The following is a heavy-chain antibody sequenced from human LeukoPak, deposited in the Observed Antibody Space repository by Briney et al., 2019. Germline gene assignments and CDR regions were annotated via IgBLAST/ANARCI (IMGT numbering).Heavy chain of an antibody. J-gene: IGHJ5*02. CDR3: ARDGGWPLNWFDP. CDR1: GGSFSGYY. D-gene: IGHD6-19*01. Sequence: PSETLSLTCGVYGGSFSGYYWTWIRQSPGKGMEWIAEIIHSGRTNYNPSLKSRVTISVDTSKNQFSLKLSSVTAADTAVYYCARDGGWPLNWFDPWGQGTLVTVSS. V-gene: IGHV4-34*12. CDR2: IIHSGRT.